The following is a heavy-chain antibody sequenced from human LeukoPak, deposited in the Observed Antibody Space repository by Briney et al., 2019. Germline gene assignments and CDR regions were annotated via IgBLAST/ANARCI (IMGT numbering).Heavy chain of an antibody. CDR3: AKDHYWSIDY. D-gene: IGHD3-3*01. V-gene: IGHV3-74*01. J-gene: IGHJ4*02. CDR1: GFDFSSNW. CDR2: IKGDGIST. Sequence: PGGSPRLSCAASGFDFSSNWMHWGRHAPGQGLVWVSRIKGDGISTNYADSVKGRFTISRDIAKNTLYLQMNSLRAEDTGVYYCAKDHYWSIDYWGRGTLVTVSS.